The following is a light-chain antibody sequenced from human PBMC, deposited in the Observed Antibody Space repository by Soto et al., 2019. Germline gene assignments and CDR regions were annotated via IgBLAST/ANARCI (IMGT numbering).Light chain of an antibody. Sequence: DIVMTQSPDSLAVSLGERATINCKSSQSVLHSSNNKNYLAWYQQKPGQPPKLLIYWASTRESGVPDRFSGSGSGTDFTLTISSLQAEDVAVYYCQQYYSTPVTFGPGTKVDIK. CDR1: QSVLHSSNNKNY. J-gene: IGKJ3*01. CDR2: WAS. CDR3: QQYYSTPVT. V-gene: IGKV4-1*01.